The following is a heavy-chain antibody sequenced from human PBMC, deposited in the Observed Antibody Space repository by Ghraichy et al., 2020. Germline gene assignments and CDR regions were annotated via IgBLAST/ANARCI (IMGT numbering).Heavy chain of an antibody. CDR3: AKGDFGETSHLDY. CDR1: GFTFSSYA. D-gene: IGHD3-16*01. CDR2: ISGSVGSK. J-gene: IGHJ4*02. Sequence: GSLRLSCAASGFTFSSYAMSWVRQAPGKGLEWVSSISGSVGSKYYAGSVKGRFTISRDNSKSTVYLQMNSLRAEDTAVYYCAKGDFGETSHLDYWGQGTLVTVSS. V-gene: IGHV3-23*01.